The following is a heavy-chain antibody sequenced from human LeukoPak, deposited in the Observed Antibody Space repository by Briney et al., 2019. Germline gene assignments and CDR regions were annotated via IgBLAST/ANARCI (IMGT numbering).Heavy chain of an antibody. V-gene: IGHV3-30*02. CDR2: IRYDGSDK. CDR1: GFTFSIYG. D-gene: IGHD1-26*01. Sequence: GGSLRLSCVASGFTFSIYGMHWVRQAPGKGLEWVAFIRYDGSDKYCAESVKGRFTISRDSSKNTLYLLMNSLRAEDTAVYYCAKALSGSPPKPFDYWGQGTLVTVSS. J-gene: IGHJ4*02. CDR3: AKALSGSPPKPFDY.